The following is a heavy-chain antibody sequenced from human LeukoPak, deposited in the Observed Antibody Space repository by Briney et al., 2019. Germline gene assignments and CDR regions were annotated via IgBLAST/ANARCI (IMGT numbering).Heavy chain of an antibody. CDR1: GYTLTELS. CDR2: FDPEDGET. V-gene: IGHV1-24*01. D-gene: IGHD5-12*01. Sequence: ASVKVSCKVSGYTLTELSMHWVRQAPGKGLEWMGGFDPEDGETIYAQKFQGRVTMTEDTSTDTAYMELSSLRPEDTAVYYCANGYSGYDDYFDYWGQGTLVPVSS. J-gene: IGHJ4*02. CDR3: ANGYSGYDDYFDY.